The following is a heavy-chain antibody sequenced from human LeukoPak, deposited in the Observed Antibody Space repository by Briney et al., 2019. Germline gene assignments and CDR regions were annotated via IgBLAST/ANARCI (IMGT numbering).Heavy chain of an antibody. D-gene: IGHD4-17*01. CDR3: ARAHLDYGTYDY. CDR1: GGSISSYY. J-gene: IGHJ4*02. V-gene: IGHV4-59*12. Sequence: SETLSLTCTVSGGSISSYYWSWIRQPPGKGLEWIGYIYYSGSTNYNPSLKSRVTISVDTSKNQFSLKLSSVTAADTAVYYCARAHLDYGTYDYWGQGTLVTVSS. CDR2: IYYSGST.